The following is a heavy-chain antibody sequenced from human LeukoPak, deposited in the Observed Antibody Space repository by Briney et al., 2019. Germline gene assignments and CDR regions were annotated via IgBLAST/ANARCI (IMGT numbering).Heavy chain of an antibody. Sequence: PGGSLRLSCATTGFTFSSYWMSWVRQAPGKGLEWVANIKQDGSEKNEVDSVKGRFTISRDNAKNSLYLQMNSLRAEDTVVYYCARERGSRSLDFWGQGTLVTVSS. D-gene: IGHD3-10*01. CDR2: IKQDGSEK. CDR1: GFTFSSYW. V-gene: IGHV3-7*03. J-gene: IGHJ4*02. CDR3: ARERGSRSLDF.